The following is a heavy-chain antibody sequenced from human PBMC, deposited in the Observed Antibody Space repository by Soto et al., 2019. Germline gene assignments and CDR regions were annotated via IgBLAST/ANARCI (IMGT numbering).Heavy chain of an antibody. V-gene: IGHV5-51*01. D-gene: IGHD5-18*01. Sequence: RGESLKISCKGSGYSFTSYWIGWVRQMPGKGLEWMGIIYPGDSDTRYSPSFQGQVTIPADKSISTAYLQWSSLKASDTAMYYCARHRYPWDTVPQKVPFPYYYYMDVWGKGTTVTVSS. J-gene: IGHJ6*03. CDR3: ARHRYPWDTVPQKVPFPYYYYMDV. CDR1: GYSFTSYW. CDR2: IYPGDSDT.